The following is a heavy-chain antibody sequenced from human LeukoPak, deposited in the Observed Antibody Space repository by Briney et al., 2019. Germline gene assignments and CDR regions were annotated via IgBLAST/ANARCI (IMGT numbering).Heavy chain of an antibody. CDR2: IYYSGST. CDR1: GGSIRSYY. D-gene: IGHD5-18*01. V-gene: IGHV4-59*01. Sequence: SETLSLTCTVSGGSIRSYYWSWIRQPPGKGLEWIGYIYYSGSTDYNPSLKSRVTISVDTSKNQLSLKLSSVTAADTAVYYCARVKGYSYGLYYFDYWGQGTLVTVSS. CDR3: ARVKGYSYGLYYFDY. J-gene: IGHJ4*02.